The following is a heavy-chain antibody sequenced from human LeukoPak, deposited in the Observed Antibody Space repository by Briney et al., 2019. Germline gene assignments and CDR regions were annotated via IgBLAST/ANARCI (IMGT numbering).Heavy chain of an antibody. CDR3: LSGSGYYYYYYGMDV. D-gene: IGHD3-22*01. CDR2: IKSKTDGGTT. J-gene: IGHJ6*02. CDR1: GFTFSNAW. V-gene: IGHV3-15*01. Sequence: GGSLRLSCAASGFTFSNAWMSWVRQAPGKGLEWVGRIKSKTDGGTTDYAAPVKGRFTISRDDSKNTLYLQMNSLKTEDTAMYYCLSGSGYYYYYYGMDVWGQGTTVTVSS.